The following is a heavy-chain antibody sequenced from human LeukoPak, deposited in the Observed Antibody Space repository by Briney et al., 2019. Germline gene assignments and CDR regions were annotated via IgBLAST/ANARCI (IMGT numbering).Heavy chain of an antibody. V-gene: IGHV3-48*03. CDR1: GFTFSSYE. CDR2: ISSSGSTI. D-gene: IGHD5-12*01. CDR3: ASISGYDSFDY. Sequence: PGGSLRLSCAASGFTFSSYEMNWVRQAPGKGLEWVSYISSSGSTIYYADSVKGRFTISRDNAKNSLYLQMNSLRGEDTAVYYCASISGYDSFDYWGQGTLVTVSS. J-gene: IGHJ4*02.